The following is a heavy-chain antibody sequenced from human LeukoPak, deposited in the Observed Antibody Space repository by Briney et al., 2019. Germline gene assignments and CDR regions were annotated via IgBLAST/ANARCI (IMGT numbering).Heavy chain of an antibody. CDR2: ISRTSSTI. V-gene: IGHV3-48*01. CDR1: GFTFNIHS. CDR3: ASRSGLDY. J-gene: IGHJ4*02. Sequence: GGSLRLSCAASGFTFNIHSMNWVRQAPGRGLEWVSNISRTSSTIYYADSVKARFTISRDNAKNSLYLQMNSLRAEDTAVYYCASRSGLDYWGQGTLVTVSS. D-gene: IGHD3-10*01.